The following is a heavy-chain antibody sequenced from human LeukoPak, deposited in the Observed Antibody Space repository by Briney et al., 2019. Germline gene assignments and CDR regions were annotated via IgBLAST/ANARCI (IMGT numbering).Heavy chain of an antibody. V-gene: IGHV3-30*18. Sequence: PGRSLRLSCAASGFTFSSHGMHWVRQVPGKGLEGMIVISYDGSDKYYADSVKGRFTISRDNSKNTLYLQMNSLRAEDTAVYYCAKDTNLYSYGYLDAFDIWGQGTVVTVSS. J-gene: IGHJ3*02. CDR3: AKDTNLYSYGYLDAFDI. CDR1: GFTFSSHG. D-gene: IGHD5-18*01. CDR2: ISYDGSDK.